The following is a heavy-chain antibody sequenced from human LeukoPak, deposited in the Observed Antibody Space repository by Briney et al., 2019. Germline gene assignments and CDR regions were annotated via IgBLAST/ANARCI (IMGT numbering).Heavy chain of an antibody. D-gene: IGHD2-2*01. CDR3: ARLLLGYCSSTTCWDPDYFDY. Sequence: SETLSLTCTVSGGSISSYYWSWIRQPAGKGLEWIGRIYTSGSTNYNPSLKSRVTMSVDTSKNQFSLKLSSVTAADTAVYYCARLLLGYCSSTTCWDPDYFDYWGQGTLVTVSS. CDR2: IYTSGST. CDR1: GGSISSYY. V-gene: IGHV4-4*07. J-gene: IGHJ4*02.